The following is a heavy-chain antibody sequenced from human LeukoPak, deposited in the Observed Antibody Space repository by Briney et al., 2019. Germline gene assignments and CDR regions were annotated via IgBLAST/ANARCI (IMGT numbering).Heavy chain of an antibody. CDR3: ARDRVMVRGVIITRQLDY. CDR1: GGSISSSNW. D-gene: IGHD3-10*01. Sequence: SETLSLTCAVSGGSISSSNWWSWVRQPPGKGLEWIGEIYHSGSTNYNPSLKSRVTISVDKSKNQFSLKLSSATAADTAVYYCARDRVMVRGVIITRQLDYWGQGTLVTVSS. J-gene: IGHJ4*02. CDR2: IYHSGST. V-gene: IGHV4-4*02.